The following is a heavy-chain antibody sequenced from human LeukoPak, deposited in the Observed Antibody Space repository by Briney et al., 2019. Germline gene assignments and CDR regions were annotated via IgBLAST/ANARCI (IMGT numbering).Heavy chain of an antibody. CDR1: GFTFSSYW. CDR2: INPDGSST. J-gene: IGHJ4*02. Sequence: SGGSLRLSCATSGFTFSSYWMRWVRQAPGKGLAWVSYINPDGSSTNYADSVKGRFTISRDNSKNTLYLQMNSLRAEDTAVYYCAKDGTYYYDSSGYYFDSWGQGTLVTVSS. D-gene: IGHD3-22*01. CDR3: AKDGTYYYDSSGYYFDS. V-gene: IGHV3-74*01.